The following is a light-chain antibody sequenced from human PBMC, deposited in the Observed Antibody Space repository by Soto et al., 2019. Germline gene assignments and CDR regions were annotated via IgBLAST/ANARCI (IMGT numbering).Light chain of an antibody. CDR2: GSS. CDR3: QQYNNWPRT. J-gene: IGKJ1*01. V-gene: IGKV3-15*01. CDR1: QSVGSN. Sequence: EIVMTQSPATLSVSPGERATLSCTASQSVGSNLAWYQQKPGQAPRLLIYGSSTRATGIPARFSGSGSGTDFTLTISSLQSQDFAVYSCQQYNNWPRTFGQGTKVDIK.